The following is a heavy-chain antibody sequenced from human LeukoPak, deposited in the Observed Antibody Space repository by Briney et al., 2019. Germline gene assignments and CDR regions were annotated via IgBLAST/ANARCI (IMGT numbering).Heavy chain of an antibody. CDR1: GYSFTSYW. CDR3: ARHGSSSWYYMDV. J-gene: IGHJ6*03. V-gene: IGHV5-51*01. CDR2: IYPGDSDT. D-gene: IGHD6-13*01. Sequence: GESLNISCKGSGYSFTSYWIGWVRQMPGKGLEWMGIIYPGDSDTRYSPSFQGQVTISADKSISTAYLQWSSLKASDTAMYYCARHGSSSWYYMDVWGKGTTVTVSS.